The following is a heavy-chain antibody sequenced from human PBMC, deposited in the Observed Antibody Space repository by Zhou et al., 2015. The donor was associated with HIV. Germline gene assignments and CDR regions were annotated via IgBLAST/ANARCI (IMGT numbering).Heavy chain of an antibody. J-gene: IGHJ2*01. D-gene: IGHD3-22*01. CDR1: GGTFSSYA. Sequence: QVQLVQSGAEVKKPGSSVKVSCKASGGTFSSYAISWVRQAPGQGLEWMGGIIPIFGTANYAQKFQGRVTITADESTSTAYMELSSLRSEDTAVYYCARGPPRLSDYYDSSGYYPYWYFDLWGRGTLVTVSS. CDR2: IIPIFGTA. V-gene: IGHV1-69*01. CDR3: ARGPPRLSDYYDSSGYYPYWYFDL.